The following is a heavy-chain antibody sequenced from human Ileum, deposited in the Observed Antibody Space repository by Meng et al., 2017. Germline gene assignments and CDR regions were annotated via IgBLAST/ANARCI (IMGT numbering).Heavy chain of an antibody. J-gene: IGHJ4*02. CDR1: GGSISSRIW. Sequence: QVQLQESGPGLVKPSGTLSLTCAVPGGSISSRIWWSWVRQPPEKGLEWIGEIHHSGTTNYSPSLKSRLTISVDKSKNQFSLKLQSVTAADTAVYFCARGVVSGSHYNTYWGQGILVTVSS. V-gene: IGHV4-4*02. CDR3: ARGVVSGSHYNTY. CDR2: IHHSGTT. D-gene: IGHD3-10*01.